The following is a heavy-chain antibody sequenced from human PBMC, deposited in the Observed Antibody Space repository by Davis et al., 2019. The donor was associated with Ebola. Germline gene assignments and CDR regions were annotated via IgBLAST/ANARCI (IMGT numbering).Heavy chain of an antibody. D-gene: IGHD6-13*01. J-gene: IGHJ3*02. Sequence: ASLKVFCKASGYTFTGYYMHWVRHAPGQGLEWMGWINPNSGGTNYAQKFQGRVTMTRDTSISTAYMELSRLGSDDTAVYYCARLSSSWSDDAFDIWGQGTMVTVSS. CDR3: ARLSSSWSDDAFDI. CDR2: INPNSGGT. V-gene: IGHV1-2*02. CDR1: GYTFTGYY.